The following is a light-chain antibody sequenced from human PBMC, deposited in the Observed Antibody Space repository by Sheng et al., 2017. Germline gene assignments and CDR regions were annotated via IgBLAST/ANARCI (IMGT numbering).Light chain of an antibody. CDR1: SSNIGAGYD. CDR2: GNI. Sequence: QSVLTQPPSVSGAPGQRVTVSCTGSSSNIGAGYDVHWYQQLPGRAPKLLIYGNINRPSGVPDRFSGSKSGTSASLAITGLQAEDEADYFCQSYDSSLTEVFGGGTKLTVL. J-gene: IGLJ3*02. V-gene: IGLV1-40*01. CDR3: QSYDSSLTEV.